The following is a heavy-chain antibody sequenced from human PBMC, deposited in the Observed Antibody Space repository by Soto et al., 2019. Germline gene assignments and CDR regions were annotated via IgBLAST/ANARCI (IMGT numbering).Heavy chain of an antibody. Sequence: GESLKISCKASGYDFTNYWIAWARQTPGRGLEWMGMIYPGDSDIRYNPSFRGRVTISVDKSITSAFVQWGSLKASDSATYYCARFRAPRRQLISMSFHLWGLGTLVTVSS. D-gene: IGHD6-13*01. CDR3: ARFRAPRRQLISMSFHL. CDR1: GYDFTNYW. J-gene: IGHJ4*03. CDR2: IYPGDSDI. V-gene: IGHV5-51*01.